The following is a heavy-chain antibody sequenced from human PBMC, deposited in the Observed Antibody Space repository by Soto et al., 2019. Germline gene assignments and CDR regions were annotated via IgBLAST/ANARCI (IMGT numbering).Heavy chain of an antibody. CDR3: ARAIFLYYDSSGIQHRGGYYFDY. V-gene: IGHV3-30-3*01. Sequence: GGSLRLSCAASGFTFSSYAMHWVRQAPGKGLEWVAVISYDGSNKYYADSVKGRFTISRDNSKNTLYLQMNSLRAEDTAVYYCARAIFLYYDSSGIQHRGGYYFDYWGQGTLVTVSS. CDR1: GFTFSSYA. CDR2: ISYDGSNK. J-gene: IGHJ4*02. D-gene: IGHD3-22*01.